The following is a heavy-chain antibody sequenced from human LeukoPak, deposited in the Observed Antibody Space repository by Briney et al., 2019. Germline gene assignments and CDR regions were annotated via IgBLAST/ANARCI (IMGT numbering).Heavy chain of an antibody. J-gene: IGHJ4*02. CDR1: GFTFSSYS. D-gene: IGHD6-13*01. CDR2: ISSSSSYI. Sequence: TGGSLRLSCAASGFTFSSYSMNWVRQAPGKGLEWVSSISSSSSYIYYADSVKGRFTISRDNAKNSLYLQMNSLRAEDTAVYYCASGGFIAAAFDYWGQGTLVTVSS. V-gene: IGHV3-21*01. CDR3: ASGGFIAAAFDY.